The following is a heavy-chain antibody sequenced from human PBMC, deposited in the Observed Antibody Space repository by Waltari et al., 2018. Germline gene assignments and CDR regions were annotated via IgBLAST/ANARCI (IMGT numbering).Heavy chain of an antibody. CDR2: INSEGSST. Sequence: EVQLVESGGGLVQPGGSLRLSCAASGFTFSSYWMHWVRQAPGKGLVWVSRINSEGSSTSEADSVKGRFTISRDNAKNTLYLQMNSLRAEDTAVYYCARGATVLKPKRKGFDYWGQGTLVTVSS. CDR1: GFTFSSYW. J-gene: IGHJ4*02. V-gene: IGHV3-74*01. D-gene: IGHD4-17*01. CDR3: ARGATVLKPKRKGFDY.